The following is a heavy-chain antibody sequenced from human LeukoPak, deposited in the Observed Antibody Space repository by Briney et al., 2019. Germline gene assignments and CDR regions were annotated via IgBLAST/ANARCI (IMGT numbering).Heavy chain of an antibody. D-gene: IGHD1-26*01. V-gene: IGHV1-18*01. CDR2: ISAYNGNT. Sequence: ASVKVSCKASGYTFTSYGISWVRQAPGQGLEWMGWISAYNGNTNYAQKLQGRVTMTTDTSTSTAYMELRSLRSDDTAVYYCARVSRFTNIVGATVHWGQGTLVTVSS. CDR1: GYTFTSYG. CDR3: ARVSRFTNIVGATVH. J-gene: IGHJ4*02.